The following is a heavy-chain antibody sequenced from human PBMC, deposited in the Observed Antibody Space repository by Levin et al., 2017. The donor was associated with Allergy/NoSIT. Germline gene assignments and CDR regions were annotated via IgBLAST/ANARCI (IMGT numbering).Heavy chain of an antibody. Sequence: TSETLSLTCTVSGGSISSYYWSWIRQPPGKGLEWIGYIYYSGSTNYNPSLKSRVTISVDTSKNQFSLKLSSVTAADTAVYYCARGEQQLVFLAGDLLEADGMDVWGQGTTVTVSS. CDR2: IYYSGST. D-gene: IGHD6-13*01. J-gene: IGHJ6*02. CDR3: ARGEQQLVFLAGDLLEADGMDV. V-gene: IGHV4-59*01. CDR1: GGSISSYY.